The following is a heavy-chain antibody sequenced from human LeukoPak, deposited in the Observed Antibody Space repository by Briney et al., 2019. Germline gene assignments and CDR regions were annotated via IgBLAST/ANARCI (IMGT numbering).Heavy chain of an antibody. CDR2: ISSSSSYI. D-gene: IGHD2-2*01. V-gene: IGHV3-21*01. J-gene: IGHJ5*02. Sequence: GGSLRLSCAASGFTFSSYSMNWVRQAPGKGLEWVSSISSSSSYIYYADSVKGRFTISRDNAKNSLYLQMNSLRAEDTAVYYCARDPEIVVVPAGFDPWGQGTLVTVSS. CDR1: GFTFSSYS. CDR3: ARDPEIVVVPAGFDP.